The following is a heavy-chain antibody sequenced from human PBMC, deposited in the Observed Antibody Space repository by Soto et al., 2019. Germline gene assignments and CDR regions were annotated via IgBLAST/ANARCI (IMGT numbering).Heavy chain of an antibody. D-gene: IGHD3-10*01. Sequence: SETPSLTCTVSGDTISSYYWSWIRQPPGKGLEWIGYIYYSGSTNYNPSLKSRVTISVDTSKNQFSLKLSSVTAADTAVYYCAALHGSGSYFTTYDYWGQGTLVTVSS. CDR2: IYYSGST. CDR3: AALHGSGSYFTTYDY. J-gene: IGHJ4*02. V-gene: IGHV4-59*08. CDR1: GDTISSYY.